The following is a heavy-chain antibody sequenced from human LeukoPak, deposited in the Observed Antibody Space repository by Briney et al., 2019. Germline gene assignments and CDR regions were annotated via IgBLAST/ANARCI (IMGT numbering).Heavy chain of an antibody. J-gene: IGHJ5*02. CDR3: ARELSTSDSP. V-gene: IGHV4-39*02. CDR1: GGSISSSSYY. CDR2: IYYSGST. D-gene: IGHD3-16*02. Sequence: SETLSRTCTVSGGSISSSSYYWGWIRQPPGKGLEWIGSIYYSGSTYYNPSLKSRVTISVDTSKNQFSLKLSSVTAADTAVYYCARELSTSDSPWGQGTLVTVSS.